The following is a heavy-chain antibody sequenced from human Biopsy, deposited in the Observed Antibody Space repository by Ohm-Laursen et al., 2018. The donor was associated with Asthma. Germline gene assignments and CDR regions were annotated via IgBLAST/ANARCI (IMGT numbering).Heavy chain of an antibody. V-gene: IGHV4-30-2*06. Sequence: TLPLTCSVSGDSIDSGDYSWTWIRQSPGVGLEWIGYIYRNGDTYYNPTLKNRVTISIDRSKNQLSLRLRSVTAADTAVYYCARGWNCGGDCYSLDSWGQGTLVTVSS. J-gene: IGHJ4*02. CDR1: GDSIDSGDYS. D-gene: IGHD2-21*02. CDR3: ARGWNCGGDCYSLDS. CDR2: IYRNGDT.